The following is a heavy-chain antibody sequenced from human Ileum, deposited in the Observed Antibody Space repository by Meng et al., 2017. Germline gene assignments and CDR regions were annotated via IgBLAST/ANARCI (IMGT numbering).Heavy chain of an antibody. CDR1: GFTFGSYD. D-gene: IGHD2-2*02. V-gene: IGHV3-23*04. Sequence: VQRVESGGGLVPRGVSLRLFCAPSGFTFGSYDMSWVRQAPGKGLEWVSVISGSGGSTYYTDSVKGRFTISRDNSKNTLYLQMNSLRAEDTAVDYCAKKACESTSCYRWYYWGQGTLVTVSS. J-gene: IGHJ4*02. CDR2: ISGSGGST. CDR3: AKKACESTSCYRWYY.